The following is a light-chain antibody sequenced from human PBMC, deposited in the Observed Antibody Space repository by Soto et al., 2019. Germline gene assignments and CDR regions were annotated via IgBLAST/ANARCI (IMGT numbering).Light chain of an antibody. V-gene: IGKV3D-15*01. J-gene: IGKJ1*01. Sequence: EIVLTQSPGTLSLSPGERATLSCRARQSISSDLAWYQQKPGQAPRLLIYDASNRATGIPARFSGSGSGTEFTLTISSLQSEDSGVYYCLQHYSWPWTFGQGTKVDIK. CDR3: LQHYSWPWT. CDR2: DAS. CDR1: QSISSD.